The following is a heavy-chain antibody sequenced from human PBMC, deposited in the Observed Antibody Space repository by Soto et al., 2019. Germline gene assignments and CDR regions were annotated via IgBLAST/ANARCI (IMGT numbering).Heavy chain of an antibody. Sequence: GASVKVSCKASGYTFTSYAMHWVRQAPGQGLEWMGWISAYNGNTNYAQKLQGRVTMTTDTSTSTAYMELRSLRSDDTAVYYCARDLGSQPFDYWGQGTLVTVSS. CDR1: GYTFTSYA. J-gene: IGHJ4*02. CDR2: ISAYNGNT. V-gene: IGHV1-18*01. D-gene: IGHD6-13*01. CDR3: ARDLGSQPFDY.